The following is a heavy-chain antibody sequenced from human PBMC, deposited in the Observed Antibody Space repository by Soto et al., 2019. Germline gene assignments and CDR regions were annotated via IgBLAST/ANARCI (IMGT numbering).Heavy chain of an antibody. Sequence: QLQLQESGSRLVKSSQTLSLTCTVSGDSMTSGDYSWSWIRQPPGKGLEWLGYIYRTGNTHYSPSLKSRVSNSQDRSKNQFSLELTSVTAADTAVYYCARGDYQYSIDYWGQGTLVTVSS. D-gene: IGHD2-2*01. J-gene: IGHJ4*02. CDR2: IYRTGNT. CDR1: GDSMTSGDYS. V-gene: IGHV4-30-2*01. CDR3: ARGDYQYSIDY.